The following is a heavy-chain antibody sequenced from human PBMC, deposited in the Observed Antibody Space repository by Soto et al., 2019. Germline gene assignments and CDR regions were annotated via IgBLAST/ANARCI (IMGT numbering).Heavy chain of an antibody. CDR3: ARDAYYYGSGNHYSPNWFDP. Sequence: PSETLSLTCTVSGGSISSSDYYWGWIRQPPGKGLEWIGNIYDSGSTSYNPSLKNRVTMSVDTSKNQFSLELSSVTAADTAVYYCARDAYYYGSGNHYSPNWFDPWGQGIMVTVSS. V-gene: IGHV4-39*07. J-gene: IGHJ5*02. CDR1: GGSISSSDYY. CDR2: IYDSGST. D-gene: IGHD3-10*01.